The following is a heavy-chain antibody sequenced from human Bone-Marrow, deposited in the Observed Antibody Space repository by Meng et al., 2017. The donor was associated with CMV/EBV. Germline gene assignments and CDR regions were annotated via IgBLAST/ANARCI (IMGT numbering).Heavy chain of an antibody. Sequence: GESLKISCAASGFTFSSYGMHWVRQAPGKGLEWVAVIWYDGSNKYYADSVKGRFTISRDNSKNTLYLQMNSLSAEDAAVYYCAKTRIAAHPLLSRFDYWGQGTLVTVSS. V-gene: IGHV3-33*06. D-gene: IGHD6-6*01. CDR3: AKTRIAAHPLLSRFDY. CDR2: IWYDGSNK. J-gene: IGHJ4*02. CDR1: GFTFSSYG.